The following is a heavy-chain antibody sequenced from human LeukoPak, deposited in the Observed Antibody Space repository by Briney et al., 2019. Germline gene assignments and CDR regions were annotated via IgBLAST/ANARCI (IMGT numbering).Heavy chain of an antibody. Sequence: SGRSLRLSCAASGFTFSSYGMHWVRQAPGKGLEWVAVISYDGSNKYYADSVKSRFTISRDNSKNTLYLQMNSPRAEDTAVYYCAKDSSRLNYYFDYWGQGTLVTVSS. CDR2: ISYDGSNK. D-gene: IGHD6-13*01. V-gene: IGHV3-30*18. CDR3: AKDSSRLNYYFDY. CDR1: GFTFSSYG. J-gene: IGHJ4*02.